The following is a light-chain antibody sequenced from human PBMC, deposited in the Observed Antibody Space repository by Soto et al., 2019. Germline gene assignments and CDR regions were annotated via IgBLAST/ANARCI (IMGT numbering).Light chain of an antibody. CDR2: GAS. V-gene: IGKV3-15*01. Sequence: EIVMTQSPATLSVSPGERATLSCRASQSVSSNLAWYQQKPGQAPRLLIYGASTRAPGFPARFSGSGSGTDFTLTISSLQSEDFAVYYCQQYNNWPRSFGQGTRLEIK. CDR3: QQYNNWPRS. CDR1: QSVSSN. J-gene: IGKJ5*01.